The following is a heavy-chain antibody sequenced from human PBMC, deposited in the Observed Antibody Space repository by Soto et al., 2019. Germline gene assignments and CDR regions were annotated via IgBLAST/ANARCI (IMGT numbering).Heavy chain of an antibody. J-gene: IGHJ4*02. CDR1: GYTFTSYY. CDR3: DISTYNYGLSADY. V-gene: IGHV1-46*01. CDR2: INPSGGST. D-gene: IGHD3-22*01. Sequence: ASVKVSCKASGYTFTSYYMHWVRQAPGQGLEWMGIINPSGGSTSYAQKFQGRVTMTRDTSTSTVYMELSSLRSEDTAVYYCDISTYNYGLSADYWGRGTLVTVSS.